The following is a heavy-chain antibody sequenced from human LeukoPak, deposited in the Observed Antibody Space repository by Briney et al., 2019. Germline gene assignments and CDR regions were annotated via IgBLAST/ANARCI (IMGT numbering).Heavy chain of an antibody. D-gene: IGHD6-6*01. Sequence: GGSLRLSCAASGFTFSSYAMHWVRQAPGKGLEWVAVISYDGSNKYYADSVKGRFTISRDNSKNTLYLQMNSLRAEDTAVYYCAKDSHSSSSAFDYWGQGTLVTVSS. CDR2: ISYDGSNK. CDR3: AKDSHSSSSAFDY. J-gene: IGHJ4*02. CDR1: GFTFSSYA. V-gene: IGHV3-30-3*01.